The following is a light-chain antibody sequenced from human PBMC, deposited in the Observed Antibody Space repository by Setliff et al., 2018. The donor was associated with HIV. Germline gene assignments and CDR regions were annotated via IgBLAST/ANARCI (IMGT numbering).Light chain of an antibody. CDR1: SSDVGSYNL. CDR2: EVS. V-gene: IGLV2-23*02. Sequence: QSVLAQPASVSGSPGQSITISCTGTSSDVGSYNLVSWYQQHPGKAPKLMIYEVSKRPSGVSNRFSGSKSGNTASLTISGLQAEDEADYYCCSYAGSSYVFATGTKV. J-gene: IGLJ1*01. CDR3: CSYAGSSYV.